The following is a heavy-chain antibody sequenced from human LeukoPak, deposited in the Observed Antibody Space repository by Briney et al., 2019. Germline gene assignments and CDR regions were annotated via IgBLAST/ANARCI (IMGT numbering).Heavy chain of an antibody. J-gene: IGHJ4*02. CDR2: IYGDGSRI. CDR1: GFTFSRHW. CDR3: TSDTVDTAVGIDY. V-gene: IGHV3-74*01. Sequence: GGSLRLSCAASGFTFSRHWMHWVRHAPGKGLVWVSRIYGDGSRISYADPVKGRFTISRDNAKNTLFLQMNSLRAEDTAVYYCTSDTVDTAVGIDYWGQGTLVTVSS. D-gene: IGHD5-18*01.